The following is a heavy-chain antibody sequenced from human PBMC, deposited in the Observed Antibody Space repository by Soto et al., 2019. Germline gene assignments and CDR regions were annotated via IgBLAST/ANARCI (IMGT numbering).Heavy chain of an antibody. D-gene: IGHD3-16*01. Sequence: PGRFLRLSCSALGFTFKKLAIHRVRQTTGKGLEYVSVISSDGGGTYYADSVMGRFTISRDNSKNTLYLQMTSLRTEDMGVYYCVKDVDSYARYYGYWGHGTLVIVSS. J-gene: IGHJ4*01. CDR1: GFTFKKLA. V-gene: IGHV3-64D*06. CDR2: ISSDGGGT. CDR3: VKDVDSYARYYGY.